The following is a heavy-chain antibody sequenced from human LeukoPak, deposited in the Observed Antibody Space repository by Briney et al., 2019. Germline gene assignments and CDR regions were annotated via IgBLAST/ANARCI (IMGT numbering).Heavy chain of an antibody. CDR3: ARDQWESTRGNYHYYYMDV. D-gene: IGHD1-26*01. CDR1: GFTFSSYA. J-gene: IGHJ6*03. CDR2: ISSNGGST. V-gene: IGHV3-64*01. Sequence: GGSLRLSCAASGFTFSSYAMHWVRQAPGKGLEYVSAISSNGGSTYYANSVKGRFTISRDNSKNTLYLQMGSLRAEDMAVYYCARDQWESTRGNYHYYYMDVWGKGTTVTVSS.